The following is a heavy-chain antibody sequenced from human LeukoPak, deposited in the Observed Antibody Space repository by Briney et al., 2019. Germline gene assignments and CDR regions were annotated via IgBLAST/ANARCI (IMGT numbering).Heavy chain of an antibody. Sequence: GGSLRLSCAASGFTFSSHDMHWVRQPTGKGLEWVSVIGTAGNTYYADSVKGRFTISRENARNSLLFQMDNLRAEDTAVYYCARSKSYSSGWTDFDWWGQGTLVTVSS. CDR1: GFTFSSHD. D-gene: IGHD6-19*01. CDR3: ARSKSYSSGWTDFDW. CDR2: IGTAGNT. J-gene: IGHJ4*02. V-gene: IGHV3-13*01.